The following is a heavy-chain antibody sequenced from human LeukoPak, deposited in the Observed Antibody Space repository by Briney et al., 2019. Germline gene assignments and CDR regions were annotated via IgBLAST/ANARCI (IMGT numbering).Heavy chain of an antibody. CDR1: GFTFSGYG. D-gene: IGHD5-18*01. J-gene: IGHJ6*03. V-gene: IGHV3-30*02. Sequence: GGSLRLSCAASGFTFSGYGMHWVRQAPGKGLEWVTYIRYDGSNKYYADSVKGRFTISRDNAKNSLYLQMNSLRAEDTAVYYCATSPSDTGMEDYYYYMDVWGKGTTVTVSS. CDR2: IRYDGSNK. CDR3: ATSPSDTGMEDYYYYMDV.